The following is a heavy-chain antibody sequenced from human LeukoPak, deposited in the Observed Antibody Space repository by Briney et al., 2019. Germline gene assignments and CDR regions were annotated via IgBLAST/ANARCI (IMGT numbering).Heavy chain of an antibody. CDR3: ARDPSTYYYYYMDV. CDR2: INPNSGGT. J-gene: IGHJ6*03. Sequence: ASVKVSCKASGYTFTGYYMHWVRQAPGQGLEWMGWINPNSGGTNYAQKFQGRVTMTRDTSISTAYMELSRLRSDDTAVYYCARDPSTYYYYYMDVWGKGTTVTISS. CDR1: GYTFTGYY. V-gene: IGHV1-2*02. D-gene: IGHD2-2*01.